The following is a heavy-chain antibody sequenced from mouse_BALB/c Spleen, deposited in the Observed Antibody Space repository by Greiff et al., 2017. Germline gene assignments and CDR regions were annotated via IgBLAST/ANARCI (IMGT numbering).Heavy chain of an antibody. Sequence: EVKVEESGGGLVKPGGSLKLSCAASGFTFSSYAMSWVRQTPEKRLEWVATISSGGSYTYYPDSVKGRFTISRDNAKNTLYLQMSSLRSEDTAMYYCARQRAYWGQGTLVTVAA. CDR1: GFTFSSYA. V-gene: IGHV5-9-3*01. CDR2: ISSGGSYT. CDR3: ARQRAY. J-gene: IGHJ3*01.